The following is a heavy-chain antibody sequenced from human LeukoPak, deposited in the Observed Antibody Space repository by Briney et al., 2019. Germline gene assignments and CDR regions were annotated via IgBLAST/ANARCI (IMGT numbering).Heavy chain of an antibody. V-gene: IGHV1-46*01. Sequence: ASVKVSCKASGYTFTSYYMHWVRQAPGQGPEWMGIINPSGGSTTYAQKFQGRVTMTGDTSTGTVYMELSSLRSEDTAVYYCARDLYGSGTYPRYWGQGTLVTVSS. D-gene: IGHD3-10*01. CDR2: INPSGGST. CDR3: ARDLYGSGTYPRY. J-gene: IGHJ4*02. CDR1: GYTFTSYY.